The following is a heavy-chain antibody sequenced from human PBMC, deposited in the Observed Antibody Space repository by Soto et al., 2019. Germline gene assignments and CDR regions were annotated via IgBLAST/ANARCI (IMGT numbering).Heavy chain of an antibody. Sequence: SETLSLTCTVSGGSISGSSYYWGWIRQPPGKGLEWIGSIYYSGSTYYNPSLKSRVTISVDTSKNQFSLKLSSVTAADTAVYYCARDTLADSSGYSFDYWGQGTLVTVS. CDR2: IYYSGST. CDR3: ARDTLADSSGYSFDY. D-gene: IGHD3-22*01. J-gene: IGHJ4*02. CDR1: GGSISGSSYY. V-gene: IGHV4-39*02.